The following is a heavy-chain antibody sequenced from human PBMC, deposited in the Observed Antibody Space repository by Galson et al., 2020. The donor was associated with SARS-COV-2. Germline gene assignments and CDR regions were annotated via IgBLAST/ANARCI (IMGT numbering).Heavy chain of an antibody. CDR3: AKGGWYDFCSGETNFDC. D-gene: IGHD3-3*01. Sequence: GGSLRLTSAASGFTFSSYGMHWLRQAPAKGLEWVAVIWYDGSNKYYADSVKGRFTISRDNSKNTLYLQMNSLRAEDTAVYYCAKGGWYDFCSGETNFDCWGQGTLVTVSS. CDR1: GFTFSSYG. V-gene: IGHV3-33*06. J-gene: IGHJ4*02. CDR2: IWYDGSNK.